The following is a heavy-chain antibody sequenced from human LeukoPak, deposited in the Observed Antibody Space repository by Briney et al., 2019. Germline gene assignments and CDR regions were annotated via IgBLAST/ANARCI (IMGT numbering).Heavy chain of an antibody. CDR1: GYTFTSYD. Sequence: ASVKVSCKASGYTFTSYDINWVRQATGQGLEWMGWMNPNSGNTGYAQKFQGRVTITRNTSISTAYMELSSLRSEDTAVYYCARAPGQQHSWFDPWGQGTLVTVSS. CDR2: MNPNSGNT. D-gene: IGHD6-13*01. CDR3: ARAPGQQHSWFDP. V-gene: IGHV1-8*03. J-gene: IGHJ5*02.